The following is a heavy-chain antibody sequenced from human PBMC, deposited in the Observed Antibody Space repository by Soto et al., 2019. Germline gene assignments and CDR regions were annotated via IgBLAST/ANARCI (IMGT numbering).Heavy chain of an antibody. CDR2: MNPNSGNT. V-gene: IGHV1-8*01. J-gene: IGHJ5*02. Sequence: QVQLVQSGAEVKKPGASVKVSCKASGYTFTSYDINWVRQANGQGLEWMGWMNPNSGNTGYAQKFQGRVTMTRNTSISTAYMELSSLRSDDRAVYYCARRLRGYRTWFDPWGQGTLVTVSS. D-gene: IGHD2-2*02. CDR1: GYTFTSYD. CDR3: ARRLRGYRTWFDP.